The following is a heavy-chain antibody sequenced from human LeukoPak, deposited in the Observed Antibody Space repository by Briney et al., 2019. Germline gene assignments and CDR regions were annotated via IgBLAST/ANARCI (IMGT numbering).Heavy chain of an antibody. CDR1: GGTFSSYA. J-gene: IGHJ4*02. CDR3: ARFKWHSSGYYSDY. D-gene: IGHD3-22*01. Sequence: SVKVSCKASGGTFSSYAISWVRQAPGQGLERLGRIIPIFGTANYAQKLQGRVTITTDESTSTAYMELSSLRSEDTAVYYCARFKWHSSGYYSDYWGQGTLVTVSS. CDR2: IIPIFGTA. V-gene: IGHV1-69*05.